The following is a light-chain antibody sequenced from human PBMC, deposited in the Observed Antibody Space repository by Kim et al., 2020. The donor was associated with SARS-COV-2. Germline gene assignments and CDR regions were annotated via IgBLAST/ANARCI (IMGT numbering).Light chain of an antibody. CDR1: QSITRW. CDR2: DAS. CDR3: HQYNSYSHT. V-gene: IGKV1-5*01. Sequence: SASVGDRVTMTCRASQSITRWWAWYQQKPGQAPKLLIYDASSLKRGVPSRFSGSGSGTEFTLTISSLQPDDFATYYCHQYNSYSHTFGQGTKLEI. J-gene: IGKJ2*01.